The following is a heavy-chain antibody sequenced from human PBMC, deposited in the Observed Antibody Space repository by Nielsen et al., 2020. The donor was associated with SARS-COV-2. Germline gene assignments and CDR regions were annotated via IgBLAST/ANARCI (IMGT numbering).Heavy chain of an antibody. Sequence: SETLSLPCSVSGYSISSGYYCGWIRQSPGNGLEWIGTIFHTGSIYPNPSLRGRVTISVDTSWNQFSLRLTSVTAADTAVYYCARGCAPLGYWGQGILVTVSS. CDR3: ARGCAPLGY. J-gene: IGHJ4*02. D-gene: IGHD2-15*01. CDR2: IFHTGSI. V-gene: IGHV4-38-2*02. CDR1: GYSISSGYY.